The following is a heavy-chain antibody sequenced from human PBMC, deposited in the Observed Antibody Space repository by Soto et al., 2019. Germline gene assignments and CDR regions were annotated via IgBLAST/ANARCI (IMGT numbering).Heavy chain of an antibody. D-gene: IGHD1-26*01. CDR1: GGSFSGYY. V-gene: IGHV4-34*01. CDR2: INHSGST. CDR3: ARIVGATRTRRSNYYYYGMDV. J-gene: IGHJ6*02. Sequence: ASETLSLTCAVYGGSFSGYYWSWIRQPPGKGLEWIGEINHSGSTNYNPSLKSRVTISVDTSKNQFSLKLSSVTAADTAVYYCARIVGATRTRRSNYYYYGMDVWGQGTTVTVSS.